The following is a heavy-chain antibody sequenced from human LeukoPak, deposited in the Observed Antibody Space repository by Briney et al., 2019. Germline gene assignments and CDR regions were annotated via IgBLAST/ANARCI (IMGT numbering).Heavy chain of an antibody. CDR3: ARFGSSSWYFTYYYGMDV. J-gene: IGHJ6*02. V-gene: IGHV3-21*01. CDR1: GFTFSSYS. CDR2: ISSSSSYI. Sequence: GGSLRLSCAASGFTFSSYSMNWVRQAPGKGLEWASSISSSSSYIYYADSVKGRFTISRDSAKNSLYLQMNSLRAEDTAVYYCARFGSSSWYFTYYYGMDVWGQGTTVTVSS. D-gene: IGHD6-13*01.